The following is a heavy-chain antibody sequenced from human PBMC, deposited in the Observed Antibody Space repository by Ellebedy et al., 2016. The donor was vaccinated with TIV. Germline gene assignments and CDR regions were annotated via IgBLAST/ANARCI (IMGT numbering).Heavy chain of an antibody. V-gene: IGHV1-46*01. Sequence: ASVKVSXXASGYTFTRYYFHWVRQAPGQGLEWMGVIDPGGGSTNYAQKFQGRVTMTRNTSISTAYMELSSLRSEDTAVYYCARVPKGSGSYYRWFDPWGQGTLVTVSS. CDR2: IDPGGGST. CDR3: ARVPKGSGSYYRWFDP. CDR1: GYTFTRYY. D-gene: IGHD3-10*01. J-gene: IGHJ5*02.